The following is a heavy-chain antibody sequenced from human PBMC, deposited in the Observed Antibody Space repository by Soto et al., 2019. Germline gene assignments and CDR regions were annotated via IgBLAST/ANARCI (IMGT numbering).Heavy chain of an antibody. CDR3: ARGRSSGPYWYFDL. Sequence: SETLSLTCAVYGVSFSGYYWSWIRQPPGKGLEWIGEINHSGSTNYNPSLKSRVTISVDTSKNQFSLKLSSVTAADTAVYYCARGRSSGPYWYFDLWGRGTLVTVSS. D-gene: IGHD3-22*01. CDR1: GVSFSGYY. V-gene: IGHV4-34*01. J-gene: IGHJ2*01. CDR2: INHSGST.